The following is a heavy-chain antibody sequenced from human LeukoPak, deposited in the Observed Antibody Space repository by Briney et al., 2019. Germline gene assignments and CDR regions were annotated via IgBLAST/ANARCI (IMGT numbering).Heavy chain of an antibody. CDR3: AREADIVVVPAARGFDAFDI. D-gene: IGHD2-2*01. V-gene: IGHV1-69*13. J-gene: IGHJ3*02. Sequence: SVKVSCKASGGTFSSYAISWVRQAPGQGLEWMGGIIPIFGTANYAQKFQGRVTITADESTSTAYMELSSLRSEDTAVYYCAREADIVVVPAARGFDAFDIWGQGTMVTVSS. CDR1: GGTFSSYA. CDR2: IIPIFGTA.